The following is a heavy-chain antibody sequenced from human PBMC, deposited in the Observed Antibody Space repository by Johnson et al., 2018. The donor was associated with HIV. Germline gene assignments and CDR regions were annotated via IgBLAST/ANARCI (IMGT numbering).Heavy chain of an antibody. CDR1: GFTFSSYA. Sequence: QVKLVESGGGVVQPGRSLRLSCAASGFTFSSYAMHWVRQAPGKGLEWVAVISYDGSNKYYADAVKGRFTISRDNSKNTLYLQMNRLAAEDTAVYYCARGGKGWLQYAFDIWGQGTMVTVSS. V-gene: IGHV3-30*14. J-gene: IGHJ3*02. D-gene: IGHD5-24*01. CDR2: ISYDGSNK. CDR3: ARGGKGWLQYAFDI.